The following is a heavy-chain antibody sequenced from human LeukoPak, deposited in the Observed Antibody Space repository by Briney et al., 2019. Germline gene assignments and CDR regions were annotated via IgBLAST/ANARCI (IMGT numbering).Heavy chain of an antibody. CDR1: GFTFSSYG. CDR3: ARVFNWNYKYYFDY. V-gene: IGHV3-33*01. Sequence: PGKSLRLSCAASGFTFSSYGMHWVRQAPGKGLEWVAVIWYDGSNKYYADSVKGRFTISRDNSKNTLYLQMNSLRAEDTAVYYCARVFNWNYKYYFDYWGQGTLVTVSS. CDR2: IWYDGSNK. J-gene: IGHJ4*02. D-gene: IGHD1-7*01.